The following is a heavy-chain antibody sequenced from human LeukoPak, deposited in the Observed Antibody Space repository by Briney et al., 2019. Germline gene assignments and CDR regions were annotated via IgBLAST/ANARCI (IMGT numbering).Heavy chain of an antibody. D-gene: IGHD5-12*01. CDR3: ASSGYDWEGYYFDY. J-gene: IGHJ4*02. V-gene: IGHV7-4-1*02. Sequence: GASVKVSCKASGYTFTNYAMNWVRQAPGQGLEWMGWINTNTGNPTYAQGFTGRFVFSLDTSVSTAYLQISSLKAEDTAVYYCASSGYDWEGYYFDYWGQGTLVTVSS. CDR2: INTNTGNP. CDR1: GYTFTNYA.